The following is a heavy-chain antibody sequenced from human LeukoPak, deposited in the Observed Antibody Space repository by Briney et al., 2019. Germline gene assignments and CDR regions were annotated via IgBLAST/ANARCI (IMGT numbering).Heavy chain of an antibody. J-gene: IGHJ2*01. D-gene: IGHD3-3*01. Sequence: PGGSLRLSCAASGFTVSNNYMSWVRRAPGKKLEWVSDIYSDGTTFYADSVKGRFTISRDNSKNTLYLQMNSLRAEDTAVYHCARYDFILISYFDLWGRGALVTVSS. V-gene: IGHV3-53*01. CDR1: GFTVSNNY. CDR2: IYSDGTT. CDR3: ARYDFILISYFDL.